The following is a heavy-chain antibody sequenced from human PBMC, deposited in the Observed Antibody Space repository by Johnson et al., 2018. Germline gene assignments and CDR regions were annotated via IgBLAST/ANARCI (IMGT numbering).Heavy chain of an antibody. CDR3: ASYGSGSYFDAFDI. V-gene: IGHV3-66*02. CDR1: GFTFSSYA. Sequence: VQLVQSGGGLVQPGGSLRLSCAASGFTFSSYAMSWVRQAPGKGLEWVSVIYSGGSTYYADSVKGRFTISSDNSKNTLYLQMNSLRAEETAVYYCASYGSGSYFDAFDIWGQGTMVTVSS. D-gene: IGHD3-10*01. CDR2: IYSGGST. J-gene: IGHJ3*02.